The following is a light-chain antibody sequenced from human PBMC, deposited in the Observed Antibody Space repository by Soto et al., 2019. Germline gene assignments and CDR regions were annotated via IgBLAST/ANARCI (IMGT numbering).Light chain of an antibody. Sequence: QSVLTQPASVSGSPGQSIAISCTGTRSDVGAYRFVSWYQHHPGKVPKLIIYEVSSRPSGVSYRFSGSKSGNTASLTISGLQAEDEAVYYCTSYTDSNIVLFGGGTKLTVL. J-gene: IGLJ2*01. CDR3: TSYTDSNIVL. CDR1: RSDVGAYRF. V-gene: IGLV2-14*01. CDR2: EVS.